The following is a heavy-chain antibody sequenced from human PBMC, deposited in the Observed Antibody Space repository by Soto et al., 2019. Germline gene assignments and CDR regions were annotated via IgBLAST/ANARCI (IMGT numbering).Heavy chain of an antibody. CDR2: IYYSGST. V-gene: IGHV4-59*01. CDR1: GDSISSYY. CDR3: ARGLATIGP. D-gene: IGHD5-12*01. Sequence: PSETLSLTCTVSGDSISSYYWSWIRQPPGKGLEWIGYIYYSGSTNYNPSLKSRVTISVDTPKNQFSLKLTSVTAADTAVYYCARGLATIGPWGQGIRVTVSS. J-gene: IGHJ5*02.